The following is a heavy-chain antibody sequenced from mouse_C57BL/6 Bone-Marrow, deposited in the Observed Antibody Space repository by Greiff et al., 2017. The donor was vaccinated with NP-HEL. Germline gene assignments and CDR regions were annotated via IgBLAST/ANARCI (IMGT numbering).Heavy chain of an antibody. D-gene: IGHD1-1*01. J-gene: IGHJ3*01. Sequence: EVKLVESGGGLVKPGGSLKLSCAASGFTFSSYTMSWVRQTPEKRLEWVATISGGGGNTYYPDSVKGRFTISRDNAKNTLYLQMSSLRSEDTAVYYCARMAYGAYWGQGTLVTVSA. V-gene: IGHV5-9*04. CDR1: GFTFSSYT. CDR2: ISGGGGNT. CDR3: ARMAYGAY.